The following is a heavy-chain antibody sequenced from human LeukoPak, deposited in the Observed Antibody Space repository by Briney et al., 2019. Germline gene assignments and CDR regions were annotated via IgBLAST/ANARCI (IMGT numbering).Heavy chain of an antibody. Sequence: PSETLSLICTVSGASISSGDYHWTWIRQPPGKGLEWIGCIYSSGSTYYDPSLKSRVSISVDTSKNHFSLQLTSVTAADTAVYYCATRFSGRPFDPWGQGTLVTVSS. CDR2: IYSSGST. CDR1: GASISSGDYH. CDR3: ATRFSGRPFDP. D-gene: IGHD1-26*01. V-gene: IGHV4-30-4*08. J-gene: IGHJ5*02.